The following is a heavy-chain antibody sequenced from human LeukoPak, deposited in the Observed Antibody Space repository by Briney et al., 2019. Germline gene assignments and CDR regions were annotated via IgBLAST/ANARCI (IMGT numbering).Heavy chain of an antibody. V-gene: IGHV1-18*01. Sequence: ASVKVSCKASGYTFTSYGISWVRQATGQGLEWMGWISAYNGNTNYAQKLQGRVTMTTDTSTSTAYMELRSLRSDDTAVYYCARGGDYVRDYYYGMDVWGQGTTVTVPS. CDR1: GYTFTSYG. J-gene: IGHJ6*02. CDR2: ISAYNGNT. D-gene: IGHD4-17*01. CDR3: ARGGDYVRDYYYGMDV.